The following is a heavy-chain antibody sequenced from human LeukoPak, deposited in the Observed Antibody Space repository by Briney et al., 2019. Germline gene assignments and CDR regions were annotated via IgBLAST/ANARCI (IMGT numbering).Heavy chain of an antibody. CDR1: GGSIRSYY. V-gene: IGHV4-34*01. D-gene: IGHD6-19*01. J-gene: IGHJ4*02. CDR3: ARGKGSGWTFDY. CDR2: INHSGST. Sequence: TSETLSLTCTVSGGSIRSYYWSWIRQPPGKGLEWIGEINHSGSTNYNPSLKSRVTISVDTSKNQFSLKLSSVTAADTAVYYCARGKGSGWTFDYWGQGTLVTVSS.